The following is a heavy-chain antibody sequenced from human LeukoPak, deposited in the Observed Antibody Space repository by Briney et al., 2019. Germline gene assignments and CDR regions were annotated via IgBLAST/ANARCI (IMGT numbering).Heavy chain of an antibody. CDR3: AKDFDSGGSYDGAHS. V-gene: IGHV3-53*01. CDR1: GFTVSSNY. D-gene: IGHD3-22*01. Sequence: GGSLRLSCAASGFTVSSNYMSWVRQAPGKGLEWVSVIYSGGSTYYADSVKGRFTISRDNSKNTLYLQMNSLRPEDTAVYFCAKDFDSGGSYDGAHSWGQGALVTVSS. CDR2: IYSGGST. J-gene: IGHJ4*02.